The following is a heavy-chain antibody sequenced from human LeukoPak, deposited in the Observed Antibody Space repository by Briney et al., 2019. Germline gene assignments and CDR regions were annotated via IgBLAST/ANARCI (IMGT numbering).Heavy chain of an antibody. Sequence: PGGSLRLSCAASGFPVSANYITWVRQAPGKGLEWVSVIYSGGSTYYADSVKGRFTISRDNSKNTLYLQMNSLRAEDTAVYYCARVTTTVTYYYYYYYMDVWGKGTTVTVSS. D-gene: IGHD4-17*01. CDR1: GFPVSANY. V-gene: IGHV3-53*01. CDR2: IYSGGST. CDR3: ARVTTTVTYYYYYYYMDV. J-gene: IGHJ6*03.